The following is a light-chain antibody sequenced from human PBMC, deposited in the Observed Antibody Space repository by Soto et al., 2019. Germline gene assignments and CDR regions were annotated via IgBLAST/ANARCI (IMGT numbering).Light chain of an antibody. CDR2: KAP. CDR1: QSISSW. CDR3: QQYRT. Sequence: DIQMTQSPSTLSASVGDRVTITCRASQSISSWLAWYQQKPGKAPKLLIYKAPSLESGVPSRFSGSGSGTEFTLTISRLQSDDFATYYSQQYRTFGQGTKVEIK. J-gene: IGKJ1*01. V-gene: IGKV1-5*03.